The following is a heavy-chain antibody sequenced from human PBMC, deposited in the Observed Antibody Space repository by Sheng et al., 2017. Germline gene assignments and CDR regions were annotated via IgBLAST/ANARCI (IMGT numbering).Heavy chain of an antibody. CDR1: EFSFSTSA. V-gene: IGHV3-23*04. J-gene: IGHJ4*02. D-gene: IGHD6-19*01. Sequence: EVQLVESGGILVQPGGSLRLSYVASEFSFSTSAMSLVRQTPGKGLEWVSTITGSGATTYYADSVKGRFTISRDNSKNTLYLQMNSLRVEDTAVYYCASIGGYDAHWGQGTLVTVSS. CDR2: ITGSGATT. CDR3: ASIGGYDAH.